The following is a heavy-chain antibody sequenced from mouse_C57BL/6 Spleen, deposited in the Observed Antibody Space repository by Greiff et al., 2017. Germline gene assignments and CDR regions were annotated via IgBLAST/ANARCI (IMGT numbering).Heavy chain of an antibody. CDR3: ARWRGPYNDYALFEY. D-gene: IGHD2-4*01. CDR1: GYTFTSYW. CDR2: IDPNSGGT. J-gene: IGHJ2*01. V-gene: IGHV1-72*01. Sequence: QVQLQQPGAELVKPGASVKLSCKASGYTFTSYWMHWVKQRPGRGLEWIGRIDPNSGGTKYNEKFKSKATLTVDKPSSTAYMQLSSLTSEDSTGYYCARWRGPYNDYALFEYWGEGTTLTVSS.